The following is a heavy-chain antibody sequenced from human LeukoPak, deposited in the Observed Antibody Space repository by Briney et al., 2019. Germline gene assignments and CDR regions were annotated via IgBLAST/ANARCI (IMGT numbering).Heavy chain of an antibody. CDR1: GGSISRYY. D-gene: IGHD3-10*01. J-gene: IGHJ6*02. Sequence: WETLSLTCTVSGGSISRYYWSWIRQPPGKGLEWSGDIYYSGSTNYNPSLKSRVTISVDTSKNQFSLKLSSVTAADTAVYYCARDVSARAGSYSSYYYGMDVWGQGTTVTVSS. CDR2: IYYSGST. CDR3: ARDVSARAGSYSSYYYGMDV. V-gene: IGHV4-59*01.